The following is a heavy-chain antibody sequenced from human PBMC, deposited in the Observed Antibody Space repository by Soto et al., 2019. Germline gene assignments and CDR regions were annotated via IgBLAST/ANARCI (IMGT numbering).Heavy chain of an antibody. J-gene: IGHJ3*02. D-gene: IGHD5-12*01. CDR3: ARDTGYDHDAFDI. CDR2: INPAGSMT. Sequence: ASVKVSCKASGYSFITSYHMHWVRQAPGQGLEWMGIINPAGSMTRYSQKFQGRLTMTRDTSTATDYMELSNLTSEDTAVYFCARDTGYDHDAFDICGQGTRVTVSS. CDR1: GYSFITSYH. V-gene: IGHV1-46*01.